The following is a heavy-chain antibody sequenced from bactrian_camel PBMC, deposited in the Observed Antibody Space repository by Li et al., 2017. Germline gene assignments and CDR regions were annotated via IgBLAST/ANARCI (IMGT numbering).Heavy chain of an antibody. J-gene: IGHJ4*01. CDR3: TPPPSGDYGDYVGGD. V-gene: IGHV3S1*01. CDR1: GLPLSSYW. CDR2: INTGDGTT. D-gene: IGHD4*01. Sequence: HVQLVESGGSLVQPGGSLRLSCAVSGLPLSSYWMYWVRQAPGKGLEWVSRINTGDGTTYYADSVKDRFTISRDNAKNTVYAQMNSLKPEDTAVYYCTPPPSGDYGDYVGGDWGQGTQVTVS.